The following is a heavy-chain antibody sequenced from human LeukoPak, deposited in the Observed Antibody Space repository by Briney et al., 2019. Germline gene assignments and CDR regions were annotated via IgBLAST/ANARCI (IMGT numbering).Heavy chain of an antibody. V-gene: IGHV1-2*04. CDR1: GYTFTGYY. CDR2: IHPNSGGT. CDR3: ATSGYTYGALDI. D-gene: IGHD5-18*01. Sequence: ASVKVSCKASGYTFTGYYMHWVRQAPGQGLKWMGWIHPNSGGTNYGQKSQGWVTMTRDTSISTAYMELTRLRSDDTAMYYCATSGYTYGALDIWGQGTMVTVSS. J-gene: IGHJ3*02.